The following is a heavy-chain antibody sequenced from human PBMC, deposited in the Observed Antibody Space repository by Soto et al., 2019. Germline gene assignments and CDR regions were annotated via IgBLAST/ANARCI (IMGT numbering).Heavy chain of an antibody. CDR3: ARPSKEWLANDAFDI. CDR2: IFRTGST. J-gene: IGHJ3*02. CDR1: GGSISNSY. Sequence: QVQLQESGPGLVKSSETLSLTCTVSGGSISNSYWSWIRQPPGKGLGWIGFIFRTGSTNHNPSVKSRVTMSVATSKNQFSLSLRSVTAADTAVYYCARPSKEWLANDAFDIWGQGTMVTVSS. V-gene: IGHV4-59*08. D-gene: IGHD6-19*01.